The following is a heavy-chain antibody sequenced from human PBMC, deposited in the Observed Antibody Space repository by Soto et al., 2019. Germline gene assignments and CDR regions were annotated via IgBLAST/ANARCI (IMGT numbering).Heavy chain of an antibody. J-gene: IGHJ4*02. CDR1: GLTFSNYA. CDR2: MSGSSSTT. CDR3: AKNQVRELPRVIDF. D-gene: IGHD1-7*01. V-gene: IGHV3-23*01. Sequence: EVRLLESGGGLVKPGGSLRLSCATSGLTFSNYAMSWVRQAPGGGLEWVSSMSGSSSTTYYADSVKGRFTISRDRSKNTLYLQMSSLRAEDTALYYCAKNQVRELPRVIDFWGQGTLVTVSS.